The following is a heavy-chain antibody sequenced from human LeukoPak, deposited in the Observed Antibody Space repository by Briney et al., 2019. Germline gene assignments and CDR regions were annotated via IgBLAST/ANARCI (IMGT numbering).Heavy chain of an antibody. CDR3: AREAYYYGSGSTWYFDY. CDR2: ISSSSSTI. V-gene: IGHV3-48*02. Sequence: PGGSLRLSCAAYGFTFSSYSMNWVRQAPGKGLEWVSYISSSSSTIYYADSVKGRFTISRDNAKNSLYLQMNSLRDKDTAVYYCAREAYYYGSGSTWYFDYWGQGTLVTVSS. CDR1: GFTFSSYS. J-gene: IGHJ4*02. D-gene: IGHD3-10*01.